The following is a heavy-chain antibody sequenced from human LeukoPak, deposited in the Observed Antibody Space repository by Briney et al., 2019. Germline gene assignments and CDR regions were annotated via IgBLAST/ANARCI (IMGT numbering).Heavy chain of an antibody. D-gene: IGHD6-6*01. V-gene: IGHV4-34*01. J-gene: IGHJ4*02. CDR1: GGSFSGYY. Sequence: SETLSLTCAVYGGSFSGYYWSWIRQPPGKGLEWIGEINHSGSTNYNPSLKSRVTISVDTSKNQFSLKLSSVTAADTAVYYCARGVTRGRSSELDYWGQGTLVTVSS. CDR2: INHSGST. CDR3: ARGVTRGRSSELDY.